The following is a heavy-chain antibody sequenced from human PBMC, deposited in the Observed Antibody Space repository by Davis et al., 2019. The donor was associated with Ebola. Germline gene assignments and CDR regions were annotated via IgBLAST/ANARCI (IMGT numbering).Heavy chain of an antibody. Sequence: PGGSLRLSCAASGFAFNTYWMTWVRQAPGKGLEWVANIMQDGSKTYYVDSVKGRFTISSDNAQNSLYLQMNRLRVEDTAVYYCARDSRDGDYDYWGQGILVIVSS. V-gene: IGHV3-7*01. CDR2: IMQDGSKT. CDR1: GFAFNTYW. CDR3: ARDSRDGDYDY. D-gene: IGHD4-17*01. J-gene: IGHJ4*02.